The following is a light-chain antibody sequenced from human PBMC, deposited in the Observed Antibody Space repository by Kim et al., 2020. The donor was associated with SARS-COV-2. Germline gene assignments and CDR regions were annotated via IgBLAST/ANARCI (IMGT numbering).Light chain of an antibody. CDR1: QDIGND. CDR2: CAF. V-gene: IGKV1-17*01. J-gene: IGKJ5*01. Sequence: ASVGDRVTITCRASQDIGNDLGWYQQNPGRAPKRLIYCAFNLKSGVPSRFSGSGSGTEFTLTVNSLQPEDFATYFCLQHNTYAIAFGQGTRLEIK. CDR3: LQHNTYAIA.